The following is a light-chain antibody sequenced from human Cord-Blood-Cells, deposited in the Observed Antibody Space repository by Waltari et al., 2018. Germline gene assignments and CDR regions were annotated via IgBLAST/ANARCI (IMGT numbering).Light chain of an antibody. J-gene: IGLJ1*01. CDR1: SRDVGCSNS. CDR3: SSYTSSSTYV. CDR2: DVS. Sequence: QSALTLPATVSGSPGQSIPNSCPGTSRDVGCSNSTAWYQQHPGNAPKLMIYDVSNRPSGVSNRFSGYKSGNTASLTISGLQAEDEADYYCSSYTSSSTYVFGTGTKVTVL. V-gene: IGLV2-14*03.